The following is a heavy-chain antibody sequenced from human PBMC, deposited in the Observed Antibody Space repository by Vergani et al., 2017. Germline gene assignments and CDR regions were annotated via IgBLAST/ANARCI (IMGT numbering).Heavy chain of an antibody. D-gene: IGHD3-22*01. CDR2: IHPADSDT. V-gene: IGHV5-51*01. Sequence: EVQLVQSGAEVKKPGESLKISCQISGYSFTNYWIGWVRQMPGKGLEWMGIIHPADSDTRYSPSFQGQVTISVDKSISTAYLQRGSLRASDSAMYYCARLYGRDSSGSKYFEYWGQGNLVTVSS. CDR3: ARLYGRDSSGSKYFEY. CDR1: GYSFTNYW. J-gene: IGHJ4*02.